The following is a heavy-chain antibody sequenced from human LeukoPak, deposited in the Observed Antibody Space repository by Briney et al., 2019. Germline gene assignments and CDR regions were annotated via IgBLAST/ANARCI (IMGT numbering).Heavy chain of an antibody. CDR2: ISTNGGTT. D-gene: IGHD4-17*01. Sequence: GGSLRLSCSASGFTFSTYAMHWVRQAPGKGLEYVSSISTNGGTTYSAESSRGRFAISRDNSKNTLYLQMSSLRADDTAVYYCVKGPGPTVNYYFDFRGPGNLGTVSS. J-gene: IGHJ4*02. CDR1: GFTFSTYA. CDR3: VKGPGPTVNYYFDF. V-gene: IGHV3-64D*06.